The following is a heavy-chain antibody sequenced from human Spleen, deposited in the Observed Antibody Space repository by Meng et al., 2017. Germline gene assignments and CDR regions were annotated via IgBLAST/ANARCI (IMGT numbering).Heavy chain of an antibody. CDR3: AREFWSGFDY. J-gene: IGHJ4*02. V-gene: IGHV6-1*01. D-gene: IGHD2-8*02. Sequence: QVKLQQSGPGLVQPSRTLSLTCAISGDSVSTNSAAWNWIRQSSSRGLEWLGRTYYRSRWYTDYAEPVKSRITFNPDTSKNQVSLQLNSVTPEDTAVYYCAREFWSGFDYWGQGSLVTVSS. CDR1: GDSVSTNSAA. CDR2: TYYRSRWYT.